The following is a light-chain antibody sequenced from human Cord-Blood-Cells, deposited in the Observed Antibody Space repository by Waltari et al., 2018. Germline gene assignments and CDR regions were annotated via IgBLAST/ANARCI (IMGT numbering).Light chain of an antibody. CDR3: CSYAGSYTFEV. Sequence: PGQSVTISCTGTSSDVGGYNYVSWYQQHPGKAPKLMIYDVSKRPSGVPDRFSGSKSGNTASLTISGLQAEDEADYYCCSYAGSYTFEVFGGGTKLTVL. CDR2: DVS. V-gene: IGLV2-11*01. J-gene: IGLJ3*02. CDR1: SSDVGGYNY.